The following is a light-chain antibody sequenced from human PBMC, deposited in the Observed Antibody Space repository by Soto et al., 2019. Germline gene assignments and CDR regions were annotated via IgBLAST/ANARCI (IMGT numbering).Light chain of an antibody. CDR3: QQYDRWPVT. Sequence: EIVLKQSASTLSWSTRERATLSCRASQSISIYLAWYQQKPGQAPRLLIYDASTRATGIPARFSGSGSGTEFTLTISSLQSEDFAVYYCQQYDRWPVTFGGGTKVDI. J-gene: IGKJ4*01. CDR1: QSISIY. CDR2: DAS. V-gene: IGKV3-15*01.